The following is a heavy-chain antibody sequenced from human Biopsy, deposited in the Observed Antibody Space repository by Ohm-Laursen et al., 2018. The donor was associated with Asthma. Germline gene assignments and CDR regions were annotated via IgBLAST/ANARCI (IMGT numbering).Heavy chain of an antibody. CDR3: AKRGSYFDY. D-gene: IGHD1-26*01. CDR2: IYSGGTS. J-gene: IGHJ4*02. Sequence: SLRLSCSASGFTVSRDHMFWVRQAPGKGLEWVSVIYSGGTSHTADSVRGRFTISRDFSKNTLHLQMRSLRAEDTAVYYCAKRGSYFDYWGQGTLVTVSS. CDR1: GFTVSRDH. V-gene: IGHV3-53*01.